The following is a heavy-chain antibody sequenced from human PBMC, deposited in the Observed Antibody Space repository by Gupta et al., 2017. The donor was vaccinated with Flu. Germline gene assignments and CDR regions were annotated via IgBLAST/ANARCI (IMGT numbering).Heavy chain of an antibody. CDR2: ISSSAST. CDR1: GFTFSSYY. V-gene: IGHV3-48*03. Sequence: EVQLVESGGGLVQPGGSLSLSCAAYGFTFSSYYMSWVRQAPGRGREWVSFISSSASTYYGDPGRGRFTISRDNAKNSLYLQRSGLRDEDTAVYYCARGHWDNWGQGTLVTVSS. CDR3: ARGHWDN. J-gene: IGHJ4*02.